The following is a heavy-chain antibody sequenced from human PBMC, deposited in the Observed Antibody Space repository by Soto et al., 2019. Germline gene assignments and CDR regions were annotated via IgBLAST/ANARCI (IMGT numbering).Heavy chain of an antibody. D-gene: IGHD1-26*01. J-gene: IGHJ5*02. CDR3: ARLKAGATVNWFDP. CDR2: IYYSGST. Sequence: SETLSLTCTVSGGSISSSSYYWGWIRQPPGKGLEWIGSIYYSGSTYYNPSLKSRVTISVDTSKNQFSLKLSSVTAADTAVYYCARLKAGATVNWFDPWGQGTLVTVSS. CDR1: GGSISSSSYY. V-gene: IGHV4-39*01.